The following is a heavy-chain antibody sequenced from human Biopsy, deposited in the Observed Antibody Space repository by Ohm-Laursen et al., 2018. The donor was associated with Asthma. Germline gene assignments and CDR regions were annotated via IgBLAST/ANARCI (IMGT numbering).Heavy chain of an antibody. Sequence: RSLRLSCAASGFTFSSYGMHWVRQAPGKGLEWVAVIWYDGSNKYYADSVKGRFTISRDNSKNTLYLQMNSLRAEDTAVYYCARGGLGYCSSTSCYQTYYYGMDVWGQGTTVTVSS. J-gene: IGHJ6*02. CDR1: GFTFSSYG. D-gene: IGHD2-2*01. CDR2: IWYDGSNK. CDR3: ARGGLGYCSSTSCYQTYYYGMDV. V-gene: IGHV3-33*01.